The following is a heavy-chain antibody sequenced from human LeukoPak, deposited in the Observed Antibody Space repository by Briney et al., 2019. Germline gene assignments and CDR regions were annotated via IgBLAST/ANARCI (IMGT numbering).Heavy chain of an antibody. CDR2: ISSSSSYI. V-gene: IGHV3-21*01. CDR1: GFTFSSYS. D-gene: IGHD3-10*01. Sequence: GGSLRLSCAASGFTFSSYSMNWVRQAPGKGLEWVSSISSSSSYICYADSVKGRFTISRDNAKNSLYLQMNSLRAEDTAVYYCAREGSNDYYGSGSYLNFDYWGQGTLVTVSS. CDR3: AREGSNDYYGSGSYLNFDY. J-gene: IGHJ4*02.